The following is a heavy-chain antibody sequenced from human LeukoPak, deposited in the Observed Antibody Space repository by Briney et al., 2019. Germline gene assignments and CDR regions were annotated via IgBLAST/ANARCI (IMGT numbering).Heavy chain of an antibody. D-gene: IGHD3-22*01. CDR1: GYTFTSYY. CDR3: AREGPGVTMIVVVITTSGDWYFDL. V-gene: IGHV1-46*01. CDR2: INPSGGST. Sequence: ASVKVSCKASGYTFTSYYMHWVRQAPGQGLEWMGIINPSGGSTSYAQKFQGRVTMTRDTSTSTVYMELSSLRSEDTAVYYCAREGPGVTMIVVVITTSGDWYFDLWGRGTLVTVSS. J-gene: IGHJ2*01.